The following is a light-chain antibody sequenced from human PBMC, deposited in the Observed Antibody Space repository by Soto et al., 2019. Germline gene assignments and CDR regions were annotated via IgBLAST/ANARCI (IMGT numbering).Light chain of an antibody. Sequence: QSMLTQPASVSGSPGQSITISCTGTSSDVGGYNYVSWYQQHPGKAPKLMIYDVSNRPSGVSNRFSGSKSGNTASLTISGLQAEDEADYYCSPYTSSSPYVFGTGTKVTVL. CDR3: SPYTSSSPYV. V-gene: IGLV2-14*01. CDR2: DVS. CDR1: SSDVGGYNY. J-gene: IGLJ1*01.